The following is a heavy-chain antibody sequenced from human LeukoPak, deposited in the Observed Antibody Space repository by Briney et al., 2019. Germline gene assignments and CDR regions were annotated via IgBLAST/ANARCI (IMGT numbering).Heavy chain of an antibody. J-gene: IGHJ4*02. CDR1: GFTFSSYG. Sequence: TGGSLRLSCATSGFTFSSYGMHWARQAPGKGLEWVAVIWYDGSNKYYADSVKGRSTISRDNSKNTLYLQMNSLRAEDTAVYYCAKDPRYSSSWHYFDYWGQGTLVTVSS. D-gene: IGHD6-13*01. CDR3: AKDPRYSSSWHYFDY. V-gene: IGHV3-33*06. CDR2: IWYDGSNK.